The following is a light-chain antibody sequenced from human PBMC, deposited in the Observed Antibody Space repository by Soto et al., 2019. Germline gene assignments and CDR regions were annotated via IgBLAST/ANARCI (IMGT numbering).Light chain of an antibody. Sequence: QSALTQPASVSESPGQSITISCTGTSSDIGAYNFVSWYQQHPGKAPKLMLYDVNIRPSGVSNRFSGSKSGNTASLTISGIQAEDEADYYCTSWTTSTTMIFGGGTKSPS. J-gene: IGLJ2*01. CDR1: SSDIGAYNF. V-gene: IGLV2-14*03. CDR2: DVN. CDR3: TSWTTSTTMI.